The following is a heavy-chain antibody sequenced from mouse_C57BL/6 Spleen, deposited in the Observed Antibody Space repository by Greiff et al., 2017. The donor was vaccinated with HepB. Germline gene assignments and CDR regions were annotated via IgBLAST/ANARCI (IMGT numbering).Heavy chain of an antibody. CDR1: GFTFTDYY. CDR3: ARDGGYRHYYAMDY. Sequence: DVKLVESGGGLVQPGGSLSLSCAASGFTFTDYYMSWVRQPPGKALEWLGFIRNKANGYTTEYSASVKGRFTISRDNSQSILYLQMNALRAEDSATYYCARDGGYRHYYAMDYWGQGTSVTVSS. V-gene: IGHV7-3*01. D-gene: IGHD2-3*01. J-gene: IGHJ4*01. CDR2: IRNKANGYTT.